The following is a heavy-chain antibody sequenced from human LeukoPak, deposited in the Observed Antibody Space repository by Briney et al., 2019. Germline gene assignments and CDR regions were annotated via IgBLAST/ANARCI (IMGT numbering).Heavy chain of an antibody. Sequence: PSETLSLTRAVYGGSFSGYYWSWIRQPPGKGLEWIGEINHSGSTNYNPSLKSRVTISVDTSKNQFSLKLSSVTAADTAVYYCARGAPLYCTNGVCYTAYYYGMDVWGQGTTVTVSS. CDR2: INHSGST. CDR3: ARGAPLYCTNGVCYTAYYYGMDV. V-gene: IGHV4-34*01. D-gene: IGHD2-8*01. J-gene: IGHJ6*02. CDR1: GGSFSGYY.